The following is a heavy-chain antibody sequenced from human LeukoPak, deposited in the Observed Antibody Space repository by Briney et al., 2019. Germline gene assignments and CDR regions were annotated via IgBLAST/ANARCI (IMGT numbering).Heavy chain of an antibody. J-gene: IGHJ2*01. Sequence: PSETLSLTCGVYGVSFSGYYWSWLRQPPGKGLEGLGEINHSGSTNYNPSLKRRVTISVDTSKNQFSLKLSSVTAADTAVYYCARGAGYGGNYPRYFDLWGRGTLVTVSS. CDR1: GVSFSGYY. V-gene: IGHV4-34*01. D-gene: IGHD4-23*01. CDR2: INHSGST. CDR3: ARGAGYGGNYPRYFDL.